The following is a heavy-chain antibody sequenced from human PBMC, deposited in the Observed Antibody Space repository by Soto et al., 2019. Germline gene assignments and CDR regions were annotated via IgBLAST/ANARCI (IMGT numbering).Heavy chain of an antibody. CDR1: GGSVSSGSYY. Sequence: PSETLSLTCTVSGGSVSSGSYYRSWIRQPPGKGLEWIGYIYYSGSTNYNPSLKSRVTISVDTSKNQFSLKLSSVTAADTAVYYCARDSLPETIFDYWGQGTLVTVSS. CDR3: ARDSLPETIFDY. J-gene: IGHJ4*02. CDR2: IYYSGST. V-gene: IGHV4-61*01.